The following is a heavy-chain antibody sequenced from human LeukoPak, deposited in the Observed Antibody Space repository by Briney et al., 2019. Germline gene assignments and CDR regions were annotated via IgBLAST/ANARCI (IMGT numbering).Heavy chain of an antibody. J-gene: IGHJ4*02. CDR2: ISGSGGST. CDR3: AKDPPDIVVVVAAPDY. CDR1: GGSISSYY. Sequence: ETLSLTCTVSGGSISSYYWSWIRQPPGKGLEWVSAISGSGGSTYYADSVKGRFTISRDNSKNTLYLQMNSLRAEDTAVYYCAKDPPDIVVVVAAPDYWGQGTLVTVSS. D-gene: IGHD2-15*01. V-gene: IGHV3-23*01.